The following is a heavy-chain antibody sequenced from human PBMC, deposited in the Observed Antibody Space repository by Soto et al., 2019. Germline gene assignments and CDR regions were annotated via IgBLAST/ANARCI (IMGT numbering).Heavy chain of an antibody. CDR1: GCTFTSSA. Sequence: SVKVSCKASGCTFTSSAVQWVRQARGQRLEWIGWIVVGSGNTNYAQKFQERVTITRDMSTSTAYMELSSLRSEDTAVYYCAATYPSLRFLEWLDYWGQGTLVTVSS. J-gene: IGHJ4*02. CDR2: IVVGSGNT. CDR3: AATYPSLRFLEWLDY. V-gene: IGHV1-58*01. D-gene: IGHD3-3*01.